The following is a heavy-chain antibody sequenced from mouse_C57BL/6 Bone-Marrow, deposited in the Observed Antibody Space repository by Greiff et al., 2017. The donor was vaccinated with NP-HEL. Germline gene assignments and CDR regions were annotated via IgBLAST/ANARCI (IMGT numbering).Heavy chain of an antibody. J-gene: IGHJ1*03. CDR3: ARDGEWGYVDV. D-gene: IGHD1-3*01. CDR2: SRNKANDYTT. CDR1: GFTFSDFY. Sequence: EVMLVESGGGLVQSGRSLRLSCATSGFTFSDFYMEWVRQAPGKGLEWIAASRNKANDYTTEYSASVKGRFIVSRDTSQSILYLQMNALRAEDTAIYYCARDGEWGYVDVWGTGTTVTVSS. V-gene: IGHV7-1*01.